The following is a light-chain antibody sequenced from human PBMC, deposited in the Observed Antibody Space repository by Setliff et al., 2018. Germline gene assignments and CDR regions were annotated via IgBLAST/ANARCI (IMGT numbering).Light chain of an antibody. Sequence: QPALAQPPSAPGSPGQSLTISCTGTSSDVGAYNYVSWYQQHPGKAPKLMIYEVTKRPSGVPDRFSGSKSGNTASLTVSGLQADDEADYYCSSYAASYNPYVFGTGTKGTVL. CDR3: SSYAASYNPYV. CDR1: SSDVGAYNY. J-gene: IGLJ1*01. CDR2: EVT. V-gene: IGLV2-8*01.